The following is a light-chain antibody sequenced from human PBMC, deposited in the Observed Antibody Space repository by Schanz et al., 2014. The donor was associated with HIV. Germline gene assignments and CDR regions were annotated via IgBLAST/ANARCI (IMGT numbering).Light chain of an antibody. Sequence: EIVLTQSPVTLSLSPGERATLSCRASQTVSSRFIVWYQQQPGQPPRLLIYGASNRASGIPPRFSGSASGTDFTLTISRLEPDDFAVYYCQQYGSSLPTFGQGTKVEVK. J-gene: IGKJ1*01. CDR1: QTVSSRF. CDR2: GAS. CDR3: QQYGSSLPT. V-gene: IGKV3-20*01.